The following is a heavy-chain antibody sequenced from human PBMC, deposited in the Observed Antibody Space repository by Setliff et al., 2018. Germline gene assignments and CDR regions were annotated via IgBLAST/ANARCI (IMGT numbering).Heavy chain of an antibody. CDR1: GFTFSTYV. J-gene: IGHJ4*02. Sequence: GGSLRLSCAASGFTFSTYVMTWVRQAPGKGLEWVSYISSSGSTIYYADSVKGRFTISRDNSKNTLYLQMNSLRPEDTAVYYCARDRRRYSSGWSLFDYWGQGTLVTVSS. D-gene: IGHD6-19*01. CDR3: ARDRRRYSSGWSLFDY. CDR2: ISSSGSTI. V-gene: IGHV3-48*01.